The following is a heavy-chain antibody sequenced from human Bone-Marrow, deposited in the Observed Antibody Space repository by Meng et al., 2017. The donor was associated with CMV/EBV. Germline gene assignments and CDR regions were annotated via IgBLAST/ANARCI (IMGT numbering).Heavy chain of an antibody. J-gene: IGHJ5*01. CDR3: ARGNFDYNNYHGWFDS. CDR1: GGSIIGYY. CDR2: IYYSGST. V-gene: IGHV4-59*01. D-gene: IGHD4-11*01. Sequence: SETLSLTCTVSGGSIIGYYWSWVRQSPGKGLEWIAYIYYSGSTNYNPSLKSRVTISVDTSKNQFSLKLSSVTAADTAVYYCARGNFDYNNYHGWFDSWGQGTPVTVSS.